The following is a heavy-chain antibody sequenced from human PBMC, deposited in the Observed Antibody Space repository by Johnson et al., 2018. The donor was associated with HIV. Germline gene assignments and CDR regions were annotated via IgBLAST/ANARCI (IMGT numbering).Heavy chain of an antibody. Sequence: QVQLVESGGGVVQPRRSLRLSCAASGFTFSNYAMNWVRQAPGKGLEWVAVISYDGSNKHFAESVQGRFTVSRDNSRNMVYLEMNSLRTEDTAVYYCARGLKGAFDIWGQGTRVTVSA. J-gene: IGHJ3*02. CDR2: ISYDGSNK. V-gene: IGHV3-30-3*01. CDR3: ARGLKGAFDI. CDR1: GFTFSNYA.